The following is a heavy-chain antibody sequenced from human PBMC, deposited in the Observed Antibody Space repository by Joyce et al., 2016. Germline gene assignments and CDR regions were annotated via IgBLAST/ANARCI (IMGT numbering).Heavy chain of an antibody. CDR1: GGSVTSGSYY. CDR3: ARHYWLDP. J-gene: IGHJ5*02. V-gene: IGHV4-61*01. CDR2: IYHSGST. Sequence: QVQLQESGPGLVRPSETLSLTCTVSGGSVTSGSYYWSWIRQSPGKGLEWIGYIYHSGSTNSNPSLRSRVTISIDTSKNQFSLRLNSVTAADTAVYYCARHYWLDPWGQGTLVTVSS.